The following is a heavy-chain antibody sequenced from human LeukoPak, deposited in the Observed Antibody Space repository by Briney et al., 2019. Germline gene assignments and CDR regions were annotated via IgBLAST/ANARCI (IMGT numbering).Heavy chain of an antibody. Sequence: PGGSLRLSCAASGFTFSSYGMHWVRQAPGKGLEWVSAISGSGGSTYYADSVKGRFTISRDNSKNTLYLQMNSLRAEDTAVYYCAKTRLWFGEYYFDYWGQGTLVTVSS. CDR1: GFTFSSYG. D-gene: IGHD3-10*01. CDR3: AKTRLWFGEYYFDY. CDR2: ISGSGGST. J-gene: IGHJ4*02. V-gene: IGHV3-23*01.